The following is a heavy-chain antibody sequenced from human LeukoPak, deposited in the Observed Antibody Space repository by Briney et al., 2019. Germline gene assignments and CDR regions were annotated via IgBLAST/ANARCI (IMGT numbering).Heavy chain of an antibody. J-gene: IGHJ6*02. V-gene: IGHV1-18*01. D-gene: IGHD2/OR15-2a*01. CDR3: VKVLVTYTVDV. CDR2: INTYNVNT. Sequence: ASVKVSCKASGYTFTSYGVSWVRQAPGQGLEWMGWINTYNVNTNYAQKFQGRVTLTTDASTSTAYMELRSLRSDDTAVYYCVKVLVTYTVDVWGQGTTVTVSS. CDR1: GYTFTSYG.